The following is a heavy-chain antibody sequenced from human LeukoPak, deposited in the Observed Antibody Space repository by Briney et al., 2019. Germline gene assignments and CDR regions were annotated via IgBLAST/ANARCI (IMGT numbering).Heavy chain of an antibody. D-gene: IGHD3-22*01. J-gene: IGHJ3*02. CDR3: ARDRDYYDSSGYLI. CDR2: INHSGST. V-gene: IGHV4-34*01. CDR1: GGSFSGYY. Sequence: SETLSLTCAVNGGSFSGYYWSWIRQPPGKGLEWLGEINHSGSTYYNPSLKSRVTISVDTSKNQFSLKLSSVTAADTAVYYCARDRDYYDSSGYLIWGQGTMVTVSS.